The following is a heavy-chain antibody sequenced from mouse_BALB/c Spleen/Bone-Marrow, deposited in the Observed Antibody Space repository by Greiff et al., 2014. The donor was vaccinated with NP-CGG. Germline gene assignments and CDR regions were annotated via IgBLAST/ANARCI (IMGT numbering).Heavy chain of an antibody. V-gene: IGHV14-3*02. CDR3: ASYYVGSSRFAY. CDR1: GFNIKDTY. D-gene: IGHD1-1*01. CDR2: IDPANGNT. J-gene: IGHJ3*01. Sequence: DVQLQESGAELVKPGASVKLSCTASGFNIKDTYMHWVKQRPEQGLEWIGRIDPANGNTKYDPKFQGKATITADTSSNTAYLHLSTQASEDTAVYYCASYYVGSSRFAYWGQGTLVTVSA.